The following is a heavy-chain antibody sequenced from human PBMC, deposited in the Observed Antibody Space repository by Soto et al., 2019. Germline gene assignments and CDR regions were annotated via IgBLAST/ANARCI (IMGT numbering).Heavy chain of an antibody. J-gene: IGHJ4*02. CDR1: GFTFDDYT. Sequence: DVQLVESGGVVVQPGGSLRLSCAASGFTFDDYTMRWVRQAPGKGLEWVSLISWDGGSTYYADSVKGRFTISRDNSKKSLYLQMNSLRTEDTALYYGAKDLSGVYSSGGNQFDYWGQGTLVNVSS. V-gene: IGHV3-43*01. CDR2: ISWDGGST. D-gene: IGHD6-19*01. CDR3: AKDLSGVYSSGGNQFDY.